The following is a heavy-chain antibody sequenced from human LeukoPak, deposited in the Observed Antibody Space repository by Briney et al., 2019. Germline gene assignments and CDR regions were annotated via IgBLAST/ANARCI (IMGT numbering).Heavy chain of an antibody. Sequence: PGGSLRLSCAAFGFTFSSYWMHWVRQAPGKGLVWVSRINSDGSTTSHADSVKGRFTISRDNAKNTLFLQMNSLRAEDTAVYYCARGGSSSWYGSWGQGTLVTVSS. CDR1: GFTFSSYW. J-gene: IGHJ5*01. CDR2: INSDGSTT. CDR3: ARGGSSSWYGS. V-gene: IGHV3-74*01. D-gene: IGHD6-13*01.